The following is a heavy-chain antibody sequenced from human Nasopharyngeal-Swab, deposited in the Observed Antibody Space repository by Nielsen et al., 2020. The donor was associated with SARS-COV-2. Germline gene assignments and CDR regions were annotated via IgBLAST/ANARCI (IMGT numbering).Heavy chain of an antibody. CDR2: INPGSGGT. CDR3: ARGGRCSGSSCDMDV. CDR1: GYTFNNYY. J-gene: IGHJ6*02. Sequence: ASVKVSCKASGYTFNNYYIHWVRQAPGQGLVWMGMINPGSGGTTYAQKFQGRVTMTRDTSTSTVFMDLSSLRSEDTAVYYCARGGRCSGSSCDMDVWGQGTTVTVSS. D-gene: IGHD2-2*01. V-gene: IGHV1-46*02.